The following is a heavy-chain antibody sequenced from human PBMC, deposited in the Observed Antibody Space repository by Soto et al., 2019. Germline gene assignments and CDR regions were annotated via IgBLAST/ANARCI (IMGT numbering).Heavy chain of an antibody. J-gene: IGHJ6*03. CDR2: FDPEDGET. CDR1: GYTLTELS. CDR3: ATAPYSNYDYYYYMDV. V-gene: IGHV1-24*01. D-gene: IGHD4-4*01. Sequence: QVQLVQSGAEVRKPGASVKVSCKVSGYTLTELSMHWVRQAPGKGLEWMGGFDPEDGETIYAQKFQGRVTMTEDTSTDTAYMELSSLRSEDTAVYYCATAPYSNYDYYYYMDVWGKGTTVTVSS.